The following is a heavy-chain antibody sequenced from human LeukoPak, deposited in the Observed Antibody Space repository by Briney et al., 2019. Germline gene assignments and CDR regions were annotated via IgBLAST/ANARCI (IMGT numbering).Heavy chain of an antibody. CDR3: AKDTVIAVAAPRWFDP. CDR1: GFTFSSYG. J-gene: IGHJ5*02. Sequence: GGSLRLSCAAPGFTFSSYGMSWVRQAPGKGLEWVSAISGSGGSTYYADSVKGRFTISRDNSKNTLYLQMNSLRAEDTAVYYCAKDTVIAVAAPRWFDPWGQGTLVTVSS. V-gene: IGHV3-23*01. CDR2: ISGSGGST. D-gene: IGHD6-19*01.